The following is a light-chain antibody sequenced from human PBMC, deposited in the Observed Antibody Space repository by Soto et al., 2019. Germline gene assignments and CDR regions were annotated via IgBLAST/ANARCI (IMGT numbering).Light chain of an antibody. CDR3: AAWDDSLSVYV. V-gene: IGLV1-47*01. CDR1: ISNIGSNP. J-gene: IGLJ1*01. CDR2: RNN. Sequence: SVLTQPPSASGTPGQRVTISCSGSISNIGSNPVYWNQQLPGTAPKLLIFRNNQRPSGVPDRFSDSKSGTSASLAISGLRSEDEADYYCAAWDDSLSVYVFGNGTKVTVL.